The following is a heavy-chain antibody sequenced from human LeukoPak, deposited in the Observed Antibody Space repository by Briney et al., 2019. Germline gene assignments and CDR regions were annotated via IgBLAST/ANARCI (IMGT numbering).Heavy chain of an antibody. CDR1: GNTFTGYY. D-gene: IGHD6-19*01. CDR3: ARGLRIAVAGGPDEYFQH. CDR2: INPNSGGT. J-gene: IGHJ1*01. Sequence: ASVKVSCTASGNTFTGYYMHWVRQARGQGLEWMGWINPNSGGTNYAQKFQGRVTMTRDTSISTAYMNLSRLRSDDTAVYYCARGLRIAVAGGPDEYFQHWGQGTLVTVSS. V-gene: IGHV1-2*02.